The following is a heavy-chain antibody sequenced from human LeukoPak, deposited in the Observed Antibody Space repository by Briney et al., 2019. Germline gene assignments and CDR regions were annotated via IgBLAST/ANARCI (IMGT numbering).Heavy chain of an antibody. Sequence: GGSLRPSCAASGFTFSSYAMHWVRQAPGKGLEWVAVISYDGSNKYYADSVKGRFTISRDNSKNTLYLQMNSLRAEDTAVYYCARDRSIVGATRYFQHWGQGTLVTVSS. V-gene: IGHV3-30-3*01. CDR2: ISYDGSNK. CDR3: ARDRSIVGATRYFQH. J-gene: IGHJ1*01. D-gene: IGHD1-26*01. CDR1: GFTFSSYA.